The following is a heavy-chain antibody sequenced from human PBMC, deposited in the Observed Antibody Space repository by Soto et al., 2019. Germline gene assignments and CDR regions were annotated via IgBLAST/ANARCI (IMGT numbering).Heavy chain of an antibody. V-gene: IGHV3-74*01. Sequence: GGSLRLSCTASGFTLRTYWMHWVRQAPGKGLVWVSRINPESTTITYADSVKGRFTISRDNAENTLFLHMNGLSAEDAGRYYFKKDTFGAWDYWGQGTLVTVSS. CDR3: KKDTFGAWDY. CDR2: INPESTTI. CDR1: GFTLRTYW. J-gene: IGHJ4*02. D-gene: IGHD3-10*01.